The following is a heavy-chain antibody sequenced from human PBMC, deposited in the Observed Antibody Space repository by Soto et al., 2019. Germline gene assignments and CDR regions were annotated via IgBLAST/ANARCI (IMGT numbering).Heavy chain of an antibody. D-gene: IGHD1-7*01. V-gene: IGHV4-39*01. Sequence: SETLSLTCTVSGGSISSSSYYWGWIRQPPGKGLEWIGSIYYSGSTYYNPSLKSRVTISVDTSKNQFSLKLSSVTAAVTAVYYCARHRSSITGTKPGGMDVWGQGTTVTVSS. J-gene: IGHJ6*02. CDR2: IYYSGST. CDR3: ARHRSSITGTKPGGMDV. CDR1: GGSISSSSYY.